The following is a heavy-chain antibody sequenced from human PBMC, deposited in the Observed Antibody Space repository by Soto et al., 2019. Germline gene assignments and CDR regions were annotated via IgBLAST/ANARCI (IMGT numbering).Heavy chain of an antibody. CDR2: ISYDGSNK. D-gene: IGHD1-1*01. Sequence: GGSLRLSCAASGFTFSSYAMHWVRQAPGKGLEWVAVISYDGSNKYYADSVKGRFTISRDNSKNTLYLQMNSLRAEDTAVYYCARVQLGYSPFDYWGQGTLVTVSS. V-gene: IGHV3-30-3*01. CDR1: GFTFSSYA. CDR3: ARVQLGYSPFDY. J-gene: IGHJ4*02.